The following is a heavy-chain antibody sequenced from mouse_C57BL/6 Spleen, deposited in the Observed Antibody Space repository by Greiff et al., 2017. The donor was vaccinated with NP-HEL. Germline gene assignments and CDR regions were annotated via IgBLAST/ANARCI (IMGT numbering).Heavy chain of an antibody. J-gene: IGHJ1*03. V-gene: IGHV1-81*01. CDR3: ARARYFDV. CDR1: GYTFTSYG. CDR2: IYPSDSYT. Sequence: LVESGAELARPGASVKLSCKASGYTFTSYGISWVKQRTGQGLEWIGEIYPSDSYTNYNQKFKGKSTLTVDKSSSTAYMQLSSLTSEDSAVYYCARARYFDVWGTGTTVTVSS.